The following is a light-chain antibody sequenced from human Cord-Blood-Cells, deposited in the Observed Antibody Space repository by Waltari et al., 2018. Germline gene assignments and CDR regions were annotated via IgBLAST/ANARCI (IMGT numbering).Light chain of an antibody. CDR1: QSISSW. CDR2: DAS. Sequence: DIQMTQSPSTLSASVGDRVTITCRASQSISSWLAWYQQKAGKAPKLLIYDASSLESGVPSRFSSSGSGTEFTLTISSLQPDDFATYYCQQYNSYSTFGQGTKLEIK. CDR3: QQYNSYST. V-gene: IGKV1-5*01. J-gene: IGKJ2*01.